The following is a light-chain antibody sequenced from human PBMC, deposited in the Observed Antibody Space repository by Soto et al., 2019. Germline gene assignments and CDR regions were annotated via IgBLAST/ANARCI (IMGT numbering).Light chain of an antibody. V-gene: IGKV2-30*01. CDR3: MRGTHWPPR. Sequence: DVVMTQSPLSLPVTLGQPASISCRSSQSLVYSDGNAYLNWFQQRPGQSPRRLIYKASNRDSGVPDRFSGSESGTDFTLQIKRVEADDVGIYSCMRGTHWPPRFGRGTRVEIK. CDR2: KAS. J-gene: IGKJ1*01. CDR1: QSLVYSDGNAY.